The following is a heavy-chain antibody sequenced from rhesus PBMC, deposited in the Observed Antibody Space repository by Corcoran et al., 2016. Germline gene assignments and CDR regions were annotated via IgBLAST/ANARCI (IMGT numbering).Heavy chain of an antibody. Sequence: QVQLQQWGEGLVKPSETLSLTCAVYGGSISGYYYWSWIRQPPGKGLEWIGYNYGNSASTNYNPSLKSRGTISKDTSKNQFSLKLSSVTAADTAVYYCARTSIAAAGKDDYWGQGVLVTVSS. CDR1: GGSISGYYY. D-gene: IGHD6-25*01. CDR2: NYGNSAST. V-gene: IGHV4-73*01. CDR3: ARTSIAAAGKDDY. J-gene: IGHJ4*01.